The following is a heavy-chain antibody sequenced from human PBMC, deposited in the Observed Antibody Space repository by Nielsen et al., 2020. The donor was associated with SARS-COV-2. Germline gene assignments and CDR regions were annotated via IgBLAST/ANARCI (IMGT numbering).Heavy chain of an antibody. CDR3: AKDRSGSYWGGVYFDY. J-gene: IGHJ4*02. D-gene: IGHD1-26*01. Sequence: LKISCAASGFTFDDYAMHWVRQAPGKGLEWVSGISWNSGSIGYADSVKGRFTISRDNAKNSLYLQMNSLRAEDTALYYCAKDRSGSYWGGVYFDYWGQGTLVTVSS. V-gene: IGHV3-9*01. CDR2: ISWNSGSI. CDR1: GFTFDDYA.